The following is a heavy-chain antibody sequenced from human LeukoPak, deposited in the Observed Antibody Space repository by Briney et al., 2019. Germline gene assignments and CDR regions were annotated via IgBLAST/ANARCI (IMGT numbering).Heavy chain of an antibody. V-gene: IGHV3-7*01. CDR3: ARARWIQLWLPGYYFDY. D-gene: IGHD5-18*01. Sequence: PGGSLRLSCAASGFTFSSYWMSWVRQAPGKGLEWVANIKQDGSEKYYVDSVKGRFTISRDNAKNSLYLQMNSLRAEDTAVYYCARARWIQLWLPGYYFDYWGQGTLVTVSS. J-gene: IGHJ4*02. CDR2: IKQDGSEK. CDR1: GFTFSSYW.